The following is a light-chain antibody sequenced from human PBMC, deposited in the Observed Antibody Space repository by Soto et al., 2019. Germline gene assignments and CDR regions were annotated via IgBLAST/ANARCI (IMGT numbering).Light chain of an antibody. CDR2: SNN. Sequence: QSVLTQPPSASGTPGQRVTISCSGSSSNIGSNTVNWYQQLPGTAPKLLIYSNNQRPSGVPDRFSGSKSGTLASLAISGLQSEDEADYYCAAWDDSLNGYYVFGTGTKVTVL. CDR1: SSNIGSNT. J-gene: IGLJ1*01. CDR3: AAWDDSLNGYYV. V-gene: IGLV1-44*01.